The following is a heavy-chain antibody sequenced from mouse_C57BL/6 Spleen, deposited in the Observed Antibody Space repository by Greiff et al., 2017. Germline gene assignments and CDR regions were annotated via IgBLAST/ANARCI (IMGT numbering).Heavy chain of an antibody. Sequence: VQLQQSGAELVRPGASVTLSCKASGYTFTDYEMHWVKQTPVHGLEWIGAIDPETGGTAYNQKFKGKDILTAAKSSSTAYMELRSLTSEDSAVYYCTRRRSMVYFDYWGQGTTLTVSS. V-gene: IGHV1-15*01. CDR2: IDPETGGT. CDR1: GYTFTDYE. CDR3: TRRRSMVYFDY. J-gene: IGHJ2*01. D-gene: IGHD1-1*02.